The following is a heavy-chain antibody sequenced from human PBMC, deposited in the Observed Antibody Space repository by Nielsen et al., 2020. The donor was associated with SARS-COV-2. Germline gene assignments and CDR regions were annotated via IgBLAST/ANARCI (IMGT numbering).Heavy chain of an antibody. CDR2: INPNTEGT. V-gene: IGHV1-2*02. J-gene: IGHJ6*02. D-gene: IGHD3/OR15-3a*01. CDR3: ARARATIFGLVMSYGMDV. Sequence: ASVKVSCKTSGHTFIGYYIHWVRQAPGQGLEWMGWINPNTEGTNYAQNFQGRVTMASDMSISTVYMELTSDDTAVYYCARARATIFGLVMSYGMDVWGQGTTVAVSS. CDR1: GHTFIGYY.